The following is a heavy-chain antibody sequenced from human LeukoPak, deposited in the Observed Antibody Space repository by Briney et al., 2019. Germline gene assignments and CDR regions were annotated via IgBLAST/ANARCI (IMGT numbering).Heavy chain of an antibody. CDR1: GFTFSGSA. D-gene: IGHD3-22*01. CDR3: TRLDYYDSSAPGPY. J-gene: IGHJ4*02. V-gene: IGHV3-73*01. Sequence: GGSLRLSCAASGFTFSGSAMHWVRQASGKGLEWVGRIRSKANSYATAYAASVKGGFTISRDDSKNTAYLQMNSLKTEDTAVYYCTRLDYYDSSAPGPYWGQGTLVTVSS. CDR2: IRSKANSYAT.